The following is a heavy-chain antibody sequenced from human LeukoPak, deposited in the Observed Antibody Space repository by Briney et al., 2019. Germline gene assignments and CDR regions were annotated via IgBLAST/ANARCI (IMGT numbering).Heavy chain of an antibody. D-gene: IGHD3-10*01. Sequence: PGGSLRLSCAASGFTVSSNYVNWVRQAPGMGLEWVSSIYRGGSTYYADSVRGRFTISRDNSKNMLYLQMDSLRDEDTAMYYCSRGNYGSGNYYMGDAFDIWGQGTMVTVSS. V-gene: IGHV3-53*01. CDR1: GFTVSSNY. J-gene: IGHJ3*02. CDR2: IYRGGST. CDR3: SRGNYGSGNYYMGDAFDI.